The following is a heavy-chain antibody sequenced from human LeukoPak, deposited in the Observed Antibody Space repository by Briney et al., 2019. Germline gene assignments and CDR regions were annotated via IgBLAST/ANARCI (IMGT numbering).Heavy chain of an antibody. CDR2: MNPNSGGT. CDR1: GYTFTDYY. J-gene: IGHJ4*02. V-gene: IGHV1-2*02. CDR3: ASAEDRDRYHAFDY. Sequence: ASVKVSCKASGYTFTDYYMHWVRQAPGQGLEWMGWMNPNSGGTSYAQNFQGRLTMTRDASVSTGYMEVSSLRSDDTAVYYCASAEDRDRYHAFDYWGKGNLVTVSS. D-gene: IGHD5-24*01.